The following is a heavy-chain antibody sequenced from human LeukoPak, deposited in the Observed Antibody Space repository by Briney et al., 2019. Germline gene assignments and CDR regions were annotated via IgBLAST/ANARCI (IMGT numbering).Heavy chain of an antibody. CDR1: GFTFDDYA. D-gene: IGHD1-26*01. CDR3: AKDGGIVGATTLSYGIDY. Sequence: GGSLRLSCAASGFTFDDYAMHWVRQAPGKGLEWVSLISWDGGSTYYADSVKGRFTISRDNSKNSLYLQMNSLRAEDTALYYCAKDGGIVGATTLSYGIDYWGQGTLVTVSS. J-gene: IGHJ4*02. V-gene: IGHV3-43D*03. CDR2: ISWDGGST.